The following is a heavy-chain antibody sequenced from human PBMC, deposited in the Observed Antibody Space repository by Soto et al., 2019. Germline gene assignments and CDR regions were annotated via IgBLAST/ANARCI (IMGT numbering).Heavy chain of an antibody. V-gene: IGHV1-8*01. CDR1: GYTFTSYD. CDR3: AKERRATIDWDSKNDYYGMDV. Sequence: ASVKVSCKASGYTFTSYDINWVRQATGQGLEWMGWMNPNSGNTGYAQKFQGRVTMTRNTSISTAYMELSSLRSEDTAVYYCAKERRATIDWDSKNDYYGMDVWGQGTTVTVSS. J-gene: IGHJ6*02. D-gene: IGHD5-12*01. CDR2: MNPNSGNT.